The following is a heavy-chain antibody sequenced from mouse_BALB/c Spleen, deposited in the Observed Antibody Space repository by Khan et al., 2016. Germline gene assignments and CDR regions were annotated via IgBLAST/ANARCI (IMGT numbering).Heavy chain of an antibody. CDR3: ARMYYGHS. CDR1: GFSIQDTY. D-gene: IGHD1-1*01. CDR2: IDPPNDNT. V-gene: IGHV14-3*02. Sequence: VQLQQSGAELVKPGASVKLSCTASGFSIQDTYIHWVRQRPEQGLDWIGRIDPPNDNTKYDPKFQGKATITADTSSNTACLQLSSLTYEVTAVYYCARMYYGHSWGHGTTLTVSS. J-gene: IGHJ2*01.